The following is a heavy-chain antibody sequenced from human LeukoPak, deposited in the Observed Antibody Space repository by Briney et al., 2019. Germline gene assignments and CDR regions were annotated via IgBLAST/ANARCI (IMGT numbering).Heavy chain of an antibody. V-gene: IGHV3-30*03. J-gene: IGHJ4*02. CDR3: AGGKYFDY. D-gene: IGHD1-26*01. CDR1: GFTFSSYG. Sequence: GGSLRLSCAASGFTFSSYGMHWVRRAPGKGLEWVAVISYDGSNKYYADPVKGRFTISRDNSKNTLYLQMNSLRAEDTAVYYCAGGKYFDYWGQGTLVTVSS. CDR2: ISYDGSNK.